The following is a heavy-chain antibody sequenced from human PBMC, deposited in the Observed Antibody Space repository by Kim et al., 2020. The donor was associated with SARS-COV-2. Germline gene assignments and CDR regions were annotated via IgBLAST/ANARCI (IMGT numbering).Heavy chain of an antibody. CDR1: VGTFSSYA. CDR3: ARGGVYFGWSIGTWYFDL. CDR2: IIPIFGTA. Sequence: SVKVSCKASVGTFSSYAISWVRQAPGQGLEWMGGIIPIFGTANFAQKFQGRVTITADKSTSTAYMELSSLRSEDTAVYYCARGGVYFGWSIGTWYFDLWGRGNLVSVSS. J-gene: IGHJ2*01. D-gene: IGHD3-9*01. V-gene: IGHV1-69*06.